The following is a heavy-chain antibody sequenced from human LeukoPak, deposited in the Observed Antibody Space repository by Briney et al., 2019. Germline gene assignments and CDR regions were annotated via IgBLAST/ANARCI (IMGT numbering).Heavy chain of an antibody. J-gene: IGHJ4*02. D-gene: IGHD3-9*01. CDR2: LNWNGGSA. CDR1: GFTFDDYG. CDR3: AREKRGNDWYYFDY. V-gene: IGHV3-20*04. Sequence: GGSLRLSCAGSGFTFDDYGMSWVRQAPGKGLEWVSGLNWNGGSARYTDSVEGRFTVSRDNAKNSLYLQMNSLRAEDTAFYYCAREKRGNDWYYFDYWGQGTLVTVSS.